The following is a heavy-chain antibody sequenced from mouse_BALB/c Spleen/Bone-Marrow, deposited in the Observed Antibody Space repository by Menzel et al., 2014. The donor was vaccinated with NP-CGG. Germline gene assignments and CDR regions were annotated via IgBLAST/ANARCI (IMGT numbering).Heavy chain of an antibody. CDR2: IYPGNGDT. CDR3: ARGGYGNYLYYAMDY. CDR1: GYTFTNYN. J-gene: IGHJ4*01. V-gene: IGHV1-12*01. Sequence: LQQSGAELVKPGASVKMSCKASGYTFTNYNMHCVKQTPGQGLEWIGAIYPGNGDTSYNQKFKGKATLTADKSSSTAYMQLSSLTSEDSAVYYCARGGYGNYLYYAMDYWGQGTSVTVSS. D-gene: IGHD2-10*02.